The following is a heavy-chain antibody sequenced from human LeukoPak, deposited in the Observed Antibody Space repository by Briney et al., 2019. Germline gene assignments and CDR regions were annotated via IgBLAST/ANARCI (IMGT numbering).Heavy chain of an antibody. J-gene: IGHJ6*02. CDR1: GFTDNNDY. CDR2: LHIDGST. D-gene: IGHD3-16*01. CDR3: VRERGWGAPYYYGVDV. V-gene: IGHV3-66*01. Sequence: GGSLRLSCPASGFTDNNDYMGWVRQAPGKGLEWVSALHIDGSTSYADSVKGRFSISRDNSKNTLYLQVNSLRDEDTAVYYCVRERGWGAPYYYGVDVWGQGTTVTVSS.